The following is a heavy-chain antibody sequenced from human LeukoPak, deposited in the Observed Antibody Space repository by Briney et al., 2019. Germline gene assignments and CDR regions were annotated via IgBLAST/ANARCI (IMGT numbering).Heavy chain of an antibody. Sequence: GGSLRLSCSAPGFSFSNYAMSWVRQAPARGPEWVSSIRGGGKTLYAESVKSRFTLSRDDSRNTVYLQLNNLRVEDTAIYYCAKANWVSNAAAVWWGQGTQVTVSS. CDR3: AKANWVSNAAAVW. CDR1: GFSFSNYA. CDR2: IRGGGKT. V-gene: IGHV3-23*01. J-gene: IGHJ4*02. D-gene: IGHD1-1*01.